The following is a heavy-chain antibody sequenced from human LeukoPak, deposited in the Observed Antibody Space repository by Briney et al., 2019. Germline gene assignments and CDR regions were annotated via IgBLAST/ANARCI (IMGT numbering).Heavy chain of an antibody. CDR3: ARKDYYDSSGPFDY. CDR1: GFTFSSYG. V-gene: IGHV3-30*03. Sequence: GGSLRLSCAASGFTFSSYGMHWVRQAPGKGLEWVAVIPYDGSNKYYADSVKGRFTISRDNSKNTLYLQMNSLRAEDTAVYYCARKDYYDSSGPFDYWGRGTLVTVSS. D-gene: IGHD3-22*01. CDR2: IPYDGSNK. J-gene: IGHJ4*02.